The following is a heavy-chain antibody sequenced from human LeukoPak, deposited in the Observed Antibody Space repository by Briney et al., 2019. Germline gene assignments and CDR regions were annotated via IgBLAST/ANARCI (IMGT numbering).Heavy chain of an antibody. CDR3: ARGRPVDILTGYYTTSFDY. CDR2: INHSGST. D-gene: IGHD3-9*01. V-gene: IGHV4-34*01. CDR1: GGSFSGYY. J-gene: IGHJ4*02. Sequence: PSETLSLTCAVYGGSFSGYYWSWIRQPPGKGLEWIGEINHSGSTNYNPSLKSRVTISVDTSKNQFSLKLSSVTAADTAVYYCARGRPVDILTGYYTTSFDYWGQGTLVTVPS.